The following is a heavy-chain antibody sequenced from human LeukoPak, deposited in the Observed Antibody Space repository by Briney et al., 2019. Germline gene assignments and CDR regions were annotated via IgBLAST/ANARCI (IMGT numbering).Heavy chain of an antibody. CDR3: ARDYLDY. V-gene: IGHV3-30-3*01. CDR1: GFTFSSYA. CDR2: ISYDGINK. Sequence: GRSLRLSCAASGFTFSSYAMHWVRQAPGKGLEWVAIISYDGINKYYADSVKGRFTISRDNSKNTLYLQMNSLRADDTAVYYCARDYLDYWGQGTLVTVSS. J-gene: IGHJ4*02.